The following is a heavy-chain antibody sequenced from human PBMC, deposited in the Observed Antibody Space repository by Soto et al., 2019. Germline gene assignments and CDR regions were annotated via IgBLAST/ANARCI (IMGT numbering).Heavy chain of an antibody. Sequence: GGSLRLSCAASGFTFSTYGMNWARQAPGKGLEWVTHINSGGGTTSYSGSVKGRFTISRDDAKNSLYLQMNSLRVDDTAIYYFAGDPEGIHDFDYWGQGTLVTVSS. CDR3: AGDPEGIHDFDY. D-gene: IGHD1-20*01. J-gene: IGHJ4*02. CDR2: INSGGGTT. CDR1: GFTFSTYG. V-gene: IGHV3-48*04.